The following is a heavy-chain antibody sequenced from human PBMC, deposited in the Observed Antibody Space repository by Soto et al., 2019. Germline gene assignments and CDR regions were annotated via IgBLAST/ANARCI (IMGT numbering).Heavy chain of an antibody. Sequence: QVQLVESGGGVVQPGRSLRLSCAASGFTFSSYGMHWVRQAPGKGLEWVAVIWYDGSNKYYADSAKGRFTISRDNSKNTRDLQMNSLRAEETAVYYCARGGWLQSIGPWGQGTLVTVSS. CDR1: GFTFSSYG. J-gene: IGHJ5*02. CDR3: ARGGWLQSIGP. CDR2: IWYDGSNK. D-gene: IGHD5-12*01. V-gene: IGHV3-33*01.